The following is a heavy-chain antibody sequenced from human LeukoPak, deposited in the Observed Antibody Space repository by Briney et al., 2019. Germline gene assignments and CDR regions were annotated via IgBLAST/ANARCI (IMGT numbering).Heavy chain of an antibody. J-gene: IGHJ6*03. D-gene: IGHD3-22*01. CDR3: AAGLNVITAFDYYMDV. CDR1: GYTFTGYY. V-gene: IGHV1-2*02. CDR2: INPNSGGT. Sequence: ASVKVSCKASGYTFTGYYMHWVRQAPGQGLEWMGWINPNSGGTNYAQKFQGRVTMTRDTSISTAYMELSSLRSEDTAVYYCAAGLNVITAFDYYMDVWGKGTTVTVSS.